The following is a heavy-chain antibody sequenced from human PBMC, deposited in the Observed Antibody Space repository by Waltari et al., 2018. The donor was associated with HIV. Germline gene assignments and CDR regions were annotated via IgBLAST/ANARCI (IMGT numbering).Heavy chain of an antibody. Sequence: EVQVLESGGALVQPGGSLRLSCGAPGFTFSKYGMIWVRQAPGKGLEWVSTISGSGGSTYYADSVKGRFTVSRDNSKNTLYLQMNSLRAEDTAVYFCVKEHQYSHSWYSYYGMDVWGQGTTVTVSS. CDR2: ISGSGGST. V-gene: IGHV3-23*01. CDR3: VKEHQYSHSWYSYYGMDV. J-gene: IGHJ6*02. D-gene: IGHD6-13*01. CDR1: GFTFSKYG.